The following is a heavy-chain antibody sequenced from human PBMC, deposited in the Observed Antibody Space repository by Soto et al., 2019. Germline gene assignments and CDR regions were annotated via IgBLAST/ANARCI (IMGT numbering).Heavy chain of an antibody. J-gene: IGHJ6*02. V-gene: IGHV1-3*01. CDR3: ARGKGMEENYYYYGLDI. Sequence: QVQVVQSGAEVKKPGASVKISCKASGSTFTTTAMNWVRQAPGQSLEWMGWINGGTGQTKHSQRFQGRVNITRDTSASTAYMELSSLRSEDTAVYYCARGKGMEENYYYYGLDIWGQGTTVTVSS. D-gene: IGHD1-1*01. CDR2: INGGTGQT. CDR1: GSTFTTTA.